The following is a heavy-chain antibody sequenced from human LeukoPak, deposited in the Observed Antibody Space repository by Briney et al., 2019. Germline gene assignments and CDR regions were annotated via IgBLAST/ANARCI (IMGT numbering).Heavy chain of an antibody. CDR3: AKDLLWFGGGGGFDY. Sequence: PGGSLRLSCAASGFTFSSYGMSWVRQAPGKGLEWVSAISGSGGITYYADSVKGRFTISRDNSKNTLYLQMNSLRAEDTAVYYCAKDLLWFGGGGGFDYWGQGTLVTVSS. D-gene: IGHD3-10*01. J-gene: IGHJ4*02. CDR1: GFTFSSYG. V-gene: IGHV3-23*01. CDR2: ISGSGGIT.